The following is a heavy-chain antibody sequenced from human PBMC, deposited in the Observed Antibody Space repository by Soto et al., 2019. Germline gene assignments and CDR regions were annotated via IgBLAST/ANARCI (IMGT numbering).Heavy chain of an antibody. CDR3: ARQVVGYCSGGSCTPFDY. CDR2: IDPSDSYT. V-gene: IGHV5-10-1*01. CDR1: GYSFTGYW. J-gene: IGHJ4*02. Sequence: GESLKISCKGSGYSFTGYWISWVRQMPGKGLEWMGRIDPSDSYTNYSPSFQGHVTIPADKSISTAYLQWSSLKASDTAMYYCARQVVGYCSGGSCTPFDYWGQGTLVTVSS. D-gene: IGHD2-15*01.